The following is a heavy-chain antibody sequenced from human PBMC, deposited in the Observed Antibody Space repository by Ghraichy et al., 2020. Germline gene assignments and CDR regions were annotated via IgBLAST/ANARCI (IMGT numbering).Heavy chain of an antibody. Sequence: SQTLSLTCAVYGGSFSGYYWSWIRQPPGKGLEWIGEINHSGSTNYNPSLKSRVTISVDTSKNQFSLKLSSVTAADTAVYYCARERLPAAIWGRYDAFDIWGQGTMVTVSS. CDR1: GGSFSGYY. D-gene: IGHD2-2*01. CDR2: INHSGST. J-gene: IGHJ3*02. CDR3: ARERLPAAIWGRYDAFDI. V-gene: IGHV4-34*01.